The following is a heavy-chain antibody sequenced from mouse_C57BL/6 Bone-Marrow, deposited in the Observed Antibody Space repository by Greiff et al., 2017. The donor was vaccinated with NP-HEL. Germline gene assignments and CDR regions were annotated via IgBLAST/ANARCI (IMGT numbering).Heavy chain of an antibody. V-gene: IGHV1-26*01. CDR3: AREESPELFFDY. CDR2: RKEKKGGK. Sequence: VQLHQSGPELVKPGASVKISCKASGYTFTDYYMNWVKQSHGKRLEWRGERKEKKGGKRDNQKCKGKATLTVDKSSSTAYMELRSLTSEDSAVYYCAREESPELFFDYWGQGTTLTVSS. J-gene: IGHJ2*01. CDR1: GYTFTDYY.